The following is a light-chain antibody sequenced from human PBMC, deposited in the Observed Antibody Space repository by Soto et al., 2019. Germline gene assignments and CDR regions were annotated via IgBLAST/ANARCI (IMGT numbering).Light chain of an antibody. CDR3: SSFTSASTLF. J-gene: IGLJ2*01. Sequence: QSVLTQPASVSGSPGQSITISCTGTSSDVGAYNYVSWYQHRPGEAPKLIIYEVTNRPSGVSHRFSASKSGNTASLTISGLQAEDEAAYYCSSFTSASTLFFGGGTKVTVL. V-gene: IGLV2-14*01. CDR1: SSDVGAYNY. CDR2: EVT.